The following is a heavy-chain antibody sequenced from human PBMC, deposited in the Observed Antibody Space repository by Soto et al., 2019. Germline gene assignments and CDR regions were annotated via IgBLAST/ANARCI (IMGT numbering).Heavy chain of an antibody. J-gene: IGHJ5*02. D-gene: IGHD3-3*01. V-gene: IGHV4-4*07. CDR3: ARGQRFSDWFDP. Sequence: SETLSLTCSVPGGTISGYYWTWIRQPAGKGLEWIGRIYSSGNTKYNPSLQSRVTMSLDTSNNQFSLRLTSVTAADTAVYYCARGQRFSDWFDPWGQGTLVTVSS. CDR2: IYSSGNT. CDR1: GGTISGYY.